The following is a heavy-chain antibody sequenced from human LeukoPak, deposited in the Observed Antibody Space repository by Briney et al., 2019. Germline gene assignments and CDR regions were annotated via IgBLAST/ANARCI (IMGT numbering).Heavy chain of an antibody. CDR2: ISGSGGST. Sequence: GSLRLSCAASGFTFSSYAMSWVRQAPGKGLEWVSAISGSGGSTYYADSVEGRFTISRDNSKNTLYLQMNGLRAEDTAVYYCAKGEQWLVRNNWFDPWGQGTLVTVSS. CDR1: GFTFSSYA. V-gene: IGHV3-23*01. CDR3: AKGEQWLVRNNWFDP. J-gene: IGHJ5*02. D-gene: IGHD6-19*01.